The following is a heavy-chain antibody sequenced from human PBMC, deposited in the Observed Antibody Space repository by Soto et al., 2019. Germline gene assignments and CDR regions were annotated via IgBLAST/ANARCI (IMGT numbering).Heavy chain of an antibody. D-gene: IGHD6-19*01. CDR2: ISSSGSYI. J-gene: IGHJ6*02. Sequence: GGSLRLSCAASGINFSRYSMKLVRLAPGKGLEWGSSISSSGSYIHYADSVKGRFTISRDNAKNSLYLQMNSLRAEDTAVYYCAREVGGYGLDVWGQGTTVTVS. CDR3: AREVGGYGLDV. CDR1: GINFSRYS. V-gene: IGHV3-21*01.